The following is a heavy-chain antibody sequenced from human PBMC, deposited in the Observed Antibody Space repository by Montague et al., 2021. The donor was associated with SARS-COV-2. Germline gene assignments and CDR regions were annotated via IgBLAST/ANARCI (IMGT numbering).Heavy chain of an antibody. CDR1: GGSVSSSPYY. Sequence: SETRSLTCTVSGGSVSSSPYYWGWIRQPPGRGLEWVGSISYSGRTYFSPSLKSRLTISVDSSENQFSLRLSSVTAADTAVYYRASSYYYGSGTYVYNYYMDVWGKGTTVTVSS. D-gene: IGHD3-10*01. CDR2: ISYSGRT. V-gene: IGHV4-39*01. CDR3: ASSYYYGSGTYVYNYYMDV. J-gene: IGHJ6*03.